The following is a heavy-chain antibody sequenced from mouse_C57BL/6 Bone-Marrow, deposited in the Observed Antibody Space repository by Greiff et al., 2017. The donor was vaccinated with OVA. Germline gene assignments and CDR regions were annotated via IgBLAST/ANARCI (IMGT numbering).Heavy chain of an antibody. V-gene: IGHV3-6*01. Sequence: ESGPGLVKPSQSLSLTCSVTGYSITSGYYWNWIRQFPGNKLEWMGYISYDGSNNYNPSLKNRISITRDTSKNQFFLKLNSVTTEDTATYYCAREGYGNYDYYAMDYWGQGTSVTVSS. D-gene: IGHD2-1*01. CDR3: AREGYGNYDYYAMDY. CDR1: GYSITSGYY. J-gene: IGHJ4*01. CDR2: ISYDGSN.